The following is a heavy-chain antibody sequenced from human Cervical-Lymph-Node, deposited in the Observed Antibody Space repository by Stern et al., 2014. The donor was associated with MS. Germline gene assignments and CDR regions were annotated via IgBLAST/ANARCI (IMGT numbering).Heavy chain of an antibody. J-gene: IGHJ4*02. CDR3: ARGRADSRNAH. V-gene: IGHV4-34*01. D-gene: IGHD3-10*01. Sequence: QVQLQQWGAGLLKPSETLSLTCAVYGGSFSGYYWSWIRQPPGKGLEWIGEVRQSGSTNYNPSLKSRVAMYGDTSKNQFSLKLSSVTAADTAVYYCARGRADSRNAHWGQGTLVTVSS. CDR2: VRQSGST. CDR1: GGSFSGYY.